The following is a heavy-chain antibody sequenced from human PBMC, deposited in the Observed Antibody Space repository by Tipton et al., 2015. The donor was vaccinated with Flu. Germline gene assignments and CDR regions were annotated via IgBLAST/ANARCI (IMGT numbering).Heavy chain of an antibody. D-gene: IGHD5-12*01. CDR1: GFTFSSYS. CDR2: ISTSSSTI. Sequence: SLRLSCAASGFTFSSYSVNWVRQAPGKGLEWVSYISTSSSTIYYADSVKGRFTISRDNAKNTVYLQMNSLRVDDTAAYYCARPYAGYDGFDYWGQGTLVTVSS. J-gene: IGHJ4*02. CDR3: ARPYAGYDGFDY. V-gene: IGHV3-48*01.